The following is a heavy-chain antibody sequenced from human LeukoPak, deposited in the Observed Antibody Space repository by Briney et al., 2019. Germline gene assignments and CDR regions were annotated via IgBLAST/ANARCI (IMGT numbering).Heavy chain of an antibody. CDR2: IYTSGGT. D-gene: IGHD3-16*02. V-gene: IGHV4-38-2*02. J-gene: IGHJ4*02. CDR3: ARSVYVWGSYRPYYFDY. CDR1: DYSISSGYY. Sequence: PSETLSLTCTVSDYSISSGYYWGWIRQPPGKGLEWIGRIYTSGGTNYNPSLKSRVTMSVDTSKNQFSLKLSSVTAADTAVYYCARSVYVWGSYRPYYFDYWGQGTLVTVSS.